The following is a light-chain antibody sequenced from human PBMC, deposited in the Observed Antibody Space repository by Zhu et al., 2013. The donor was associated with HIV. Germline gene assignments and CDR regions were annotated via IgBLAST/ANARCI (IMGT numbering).Light chain of an antibody. J-gene: IGLJ2*01. CDR1: NSDVGGYNY. CDR3: CSYAGPTNFVV. V-gene: IGLV2-14*01. CDR2: EVS. Sequence: QSALTQPASMSGSPGQSITMSCTGTNSDVGGYNYVSWYQQHPGKAPKLMIYEVSNRPSGVSSRFSGSKSGNTASLTISGLQAEDEADYYCCSYAGPTNFVVFGGGTKLTVL.